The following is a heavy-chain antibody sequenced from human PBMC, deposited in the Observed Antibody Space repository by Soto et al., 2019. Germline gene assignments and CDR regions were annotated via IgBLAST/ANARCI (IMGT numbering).Heavy chain of an antibody. CDR1: GYTFTSYG. V-gene: IGHV1-18*01. J-gene: IGHJ4*02. CDR3: ARGRYGDY. Sequence: QVHLVQSGAEVKKPGASVKVSCKASGYTFTSYGITWVRQAPGQGLEWMGWISAHNGNTDYAQKLQGRVIVTRDTSTGTAYMELRSLRSDDTAAYYCARGRYGDYWGQGALVTVSS. D-gene: IGHD1-1*01. CDR2: ISAHNGNT.